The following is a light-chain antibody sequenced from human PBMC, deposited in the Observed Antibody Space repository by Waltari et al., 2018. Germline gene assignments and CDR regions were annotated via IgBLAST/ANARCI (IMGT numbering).Light chain of an antibody. CDR3: QQTYSTPRT. CDR1: QSIWSY. Sequence: DIQMTQSPSSLSASVGDRVTITCRASQSIWSYVNWYQQAPGKPPKLLIYAASSLQSGVPSRFGGSGSGTDFTLTISSLQPEDFATYYCQQTYSTPRTFGQGTKVEIK. V-gene: IGKV1-39*01. CDR2: AAS. J-gene: IGKJ1*01.